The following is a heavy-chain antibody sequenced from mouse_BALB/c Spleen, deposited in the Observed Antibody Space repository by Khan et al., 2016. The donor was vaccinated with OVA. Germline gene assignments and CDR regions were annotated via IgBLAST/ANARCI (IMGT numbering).Heavy chain of an antibody. Sequence: QIQLVQSGPELKKPGETVKISCKASGYTFTNYGMNWVKQAPGKGLKWMGWINTYTGEPTYTDDFKGRFAFSLETSASTAYLQINNLKNEDMATYFRARGASYWYFDVWGAGTTVNVCS. CDR1: GYTFTNYG. V-gene: IGHV9-1*02. CDR2: INTYTGEP. J-gene: IGHJ1*01. CDR3: ARGASYWYFDV.